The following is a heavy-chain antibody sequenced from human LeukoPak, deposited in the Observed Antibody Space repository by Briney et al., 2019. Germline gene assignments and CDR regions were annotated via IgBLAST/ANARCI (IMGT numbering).Heavy chain of an antibody. Sequence: GGSLRLSCAASGFTFSSYWMSWVRQAPGKGLEWVSSISSSSSYIYYADSMKGRFTISRDNAKSSVYLQMNSLRAEDTAVYYCAGGYSSSWYTFDPWGQGTLVTVSS. V-gene: IGHV3-21*01. J-gene: IGHJ5*02. CDR1: GFTFSSYW. CDR2: ISSSSSYI. D-gene: IGHD6-13*01. CDR3: AGGYSSSWYTFDP.